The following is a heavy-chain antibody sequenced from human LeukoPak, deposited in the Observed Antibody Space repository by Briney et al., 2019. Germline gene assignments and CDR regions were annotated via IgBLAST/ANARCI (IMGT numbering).Heavy chain of an antibody. CDR3: ARDPGTSTSSYYYYYGMDV. CDR2: ISAYNGYT. D-gene: IGHD2-2*01. J-gene: IGHJ6*02. V-gene: IGHV1-18*01. Sequence: GASVKVSCKASGYTFTSYGISWVRQAPGQGLEWMGWISAYNGYTNYAQKLQGRVTMTTDTSTSTAYMELRSLRSDDTAVYYCARDPGTSTSSYYYYYGMDVWGQGTTVTVSS. CDR1: GYTFTSYG.